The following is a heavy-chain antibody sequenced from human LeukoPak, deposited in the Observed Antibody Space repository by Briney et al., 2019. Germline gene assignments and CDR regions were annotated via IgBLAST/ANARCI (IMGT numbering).Heavy chain of an antibody. J-gene: IGHJ4*02. V-gene: IGHV3-23*01. D-gene: IGHD3-16*01. CDR3: ATPSVGGTCLGGFAF. CDR1: GFTFSDYD. Sequence: GGSLRLSCEASGFTFSDYDMSWVRQTPGKGLEWVSGISIRGDATYYADSVKGRFTISRDNSKNTLYLHMNSLRAEDTAVYHCATPSVGGTCLGGFAFWGQGTPVTVSS. CDR2: ISIRGDAT.